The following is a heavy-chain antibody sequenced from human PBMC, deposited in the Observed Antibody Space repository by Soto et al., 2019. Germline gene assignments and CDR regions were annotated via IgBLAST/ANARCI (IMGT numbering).Heavy chain of an antibody. Sequence: GASVKVSCKVSGYTLTELSMHWVRQAPGKGLEWMGGFDPEDGETIYAQKFQGRVTMTEDTSTDTAYMELSSLRSEDTAVYYCAGLVLRFLEWLPDYWGQGTLVTVSS. CDR3: AGLVLRFLEWLPDY. D-gene: IGHD3-3*01. V-gene: IGHV1-24*01. CDR1: GYTLTELS. CDR2: FDPEDGET. J-gene: IGHJ4*02.